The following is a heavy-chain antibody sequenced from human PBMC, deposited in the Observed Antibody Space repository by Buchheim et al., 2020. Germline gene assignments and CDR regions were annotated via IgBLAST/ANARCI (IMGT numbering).Heavy chain of an antibody. D-gene: IGHD6-13*01. CDR3: TNLAEQPGRNY. V-gene: IGHV3-74*01. CDR1: GFTFSIYW. CDR2: IHSDGSST. Sequence: EVQLVESGGDLVQPGGSLRLSCAASGFTFSIYWMHWVRQAPGKGLVWVSRIHSDGSSTDYADSVKGRFTLSRDNAKNPLYLQMNSLRAEDTAVYYCTNLAEQPGRNYWGQGTL. J-gene: IGHJ4*02.